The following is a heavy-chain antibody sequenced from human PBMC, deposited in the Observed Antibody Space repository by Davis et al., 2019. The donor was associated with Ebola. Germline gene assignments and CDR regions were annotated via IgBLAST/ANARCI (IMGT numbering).Heavy chain of an antibody. CDR3: ARVGRVRGIMEDY. J-gene: IGHJ4*02. Sequence: GESLKISCATSGFSVITNYMSWVRQAPGKGLEWISVLYSGGETYYADSVKGRFTISRDNSKNLLYLQMSSLRGDDTAVYYCARVGRVRGIMEDYWGQGTLVTVSS. CDR1: GFSVITNY. CDR2: LYSGGET. V-gene: IGHV3-53*05. D-gene: IGHD3-10*01.